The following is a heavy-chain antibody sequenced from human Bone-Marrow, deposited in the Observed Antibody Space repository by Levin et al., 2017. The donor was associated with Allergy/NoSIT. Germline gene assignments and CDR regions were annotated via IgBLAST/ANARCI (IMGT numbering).Heavy chain of an antibody. D-gene: IGHD6-6*01. CDR3: ARDGAGGWAAPPLSY. V-gene: IGHV3-30-3*01. CDR1: GFTFSSYA. CDR2: ISYDGSNK. J-gene: IGHJ4*02. Sequence: LTCAASGFTFSSYAMHWVRQAPGKGLEWVAVISYDGSNKYYADSVKGRFTISRDNSKNTLYLQMNSLRAEDTAVYYCARDGAGGWAAPPLSYWGQGTLVTVSS.